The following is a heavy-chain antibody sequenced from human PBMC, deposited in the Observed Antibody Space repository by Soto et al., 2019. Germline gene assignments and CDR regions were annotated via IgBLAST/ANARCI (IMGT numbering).Heavy chain of an antibody. V-gene: IGHV3-53*01. CDR3: ARLGPYGSESYSFRYNRFDP. CDR1: GFTVSSSH. CDR2: IYSGGSS. D-gene: IGHD3-10*01. J-gene: IGHJ5*02. Sequence: EVQLVESGGGLIQAGGSLRLSCTTSGFTVSSSHMTWVRQAPGKGLEWVSVIYSGGSSYYAVSVQGRFIISRDNSKNTVYLQMNSLRGEDTAMYYCARLGPYGSESYSFRYNRFDPWGQGTQVTVSS.